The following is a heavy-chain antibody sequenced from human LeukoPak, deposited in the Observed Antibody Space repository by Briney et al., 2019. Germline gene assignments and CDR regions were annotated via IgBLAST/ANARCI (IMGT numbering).Heavy chain of an antibody. V-gene: IGHV3-21*01. J-gene: IGHJ3*02. Sequence: GGSLRLSCAASGFTFSSYSMNWVRQAPGKGLEWVSSISSSSSYIYYADSVKGRFTISRDNAKNSLYLQMNSPRAEDTAVYYCLPDYYDSSGYLDAFDIWGQGTMVTVSS. CDR2: ISSSSSYI. D-gene: IGHD3-22*01. CDR3: LPDYYDSSGYLDAFDI. CDR1: GFTFSSYS.